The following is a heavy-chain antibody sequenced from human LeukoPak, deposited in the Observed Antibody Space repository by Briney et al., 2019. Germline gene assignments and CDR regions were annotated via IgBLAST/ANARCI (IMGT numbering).Heavy chain of an antibody. CDR2: ISYDGSNK. Sequence: PGGSLRLSCAASGFTFSSYAMHWVRQAPGKGLEWVAVISYDGSNKYYADSVKGRFTISRDNSKNTLYLQMNSLRAEDTAVYYCAKEAATVLYYYFDYWGQGTLVTVSS. V-gene: IGHV3-30*04. J-gene: IGHJ4*02. CDR1: GFTFSSYA. CDR3: AKEAATVLYYYFDY. D-gene: IGHD6-25*01.